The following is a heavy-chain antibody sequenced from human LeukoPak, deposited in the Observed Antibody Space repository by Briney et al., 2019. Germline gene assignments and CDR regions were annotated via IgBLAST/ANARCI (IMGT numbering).Heavy chain of an antibody. Sequence: GGSLRLSCAASGFTFSDYYMSWIRQAPGKGLEWVSYISSSGSTIYYADSVKGRFTISRDNAKNSLYLQMNSLRAEDTAVYYCARDMVRGVIILNYYYGMDVWGQGTTVTVSS. CDR2: ISSSGSTI. D-gene: IGHD3-10*01. CDR1: GFTFSDYY. V-gene: IGHV3-11*04. CDR3: ARDMVRGVIILNYYYGMDV. J-gene: IGHJ6*02.